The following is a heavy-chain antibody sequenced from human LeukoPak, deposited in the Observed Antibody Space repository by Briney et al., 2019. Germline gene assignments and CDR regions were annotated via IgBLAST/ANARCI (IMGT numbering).Heavy chain of an antibody. D-gene: IGHD4-17*01. V-gene: IGHV4-34*01. J-gene: IGHJ6*02. CDR1: GGSFSGYY. CDR2: INHSGST. CDR3: ARGSINYGDKLYYYYGMDV. Sequence: SETLSLTCAVHGGSFSGYYWSWIRQPPGKGLEWIGEINHSGSTNYNPSLKSRVTISVDTSKNQFSLKLSSVTAADTAVYYCARGSINYGDKLYYYYGMDVWGQGTAVTVSS.